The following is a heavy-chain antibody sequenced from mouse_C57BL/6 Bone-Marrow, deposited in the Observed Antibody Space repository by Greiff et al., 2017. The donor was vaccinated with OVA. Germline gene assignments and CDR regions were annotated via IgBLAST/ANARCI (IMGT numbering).Heavy chain of an antibody. CDR2: IDPEDGDT. V-gene: IGHV14-1*01. CDR1: GFNIKDYY. D-gene: IGHD4-1*01. CDR3: ALNCDGWFAS. J-gene: IGHJ3*01. Sequence: VQLQQSGAELVRPGASVKLSCTASGFNIKDYYMHWVKQRPEQGLEWIGSIDPEDGDTEYAPKFQGKATMTADISSNTAYLQLSSLTSEDTAVYYCALNCDGWFASWGQGTLDPVSA.